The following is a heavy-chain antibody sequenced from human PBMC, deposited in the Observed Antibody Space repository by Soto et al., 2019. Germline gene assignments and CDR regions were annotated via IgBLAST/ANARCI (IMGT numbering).Heavy chain of an antibody. CDR2: VSIGGST. CDR1: GFTFSSYA. J-gene: IGHJ4*02. D-gene: IGHD2-15*01. CDR3: AKRRGAGGQFDY. Sequence: DVQLLESGGGLVQPEGSLRLSCAASGFTFSSYAMGWVRQGPGKGLEWVAVVSIGGSTHYADSVRGRFTISRDNSTNTLSLQMNSLTAEDTAVYFCAKRRGAGGQFDYWGQGALVTVSS. V-gene: IGHV3-23*01.